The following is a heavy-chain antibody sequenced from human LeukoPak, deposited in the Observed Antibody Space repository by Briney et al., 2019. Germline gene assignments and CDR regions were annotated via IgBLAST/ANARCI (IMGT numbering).Heavy chain of an antibody. D-gene: IGHD1-20*01. V-gene: IGHV3-48*04. J-gene: IGHJ5*02. CDR1: GFTVSSYS. CDR3: ARDMTGISFDP. CDR2: ISSSSSTI. Sequence: GGSLRLSCAASGFTVSSYSMNWVRQSPGKGLEWVSYISSSSSTIYYADSVKGRFTISRDNAKNSLYLQMNSLRAEDTAVYYCARDMTGISFDPWGQGTLVTVSS.